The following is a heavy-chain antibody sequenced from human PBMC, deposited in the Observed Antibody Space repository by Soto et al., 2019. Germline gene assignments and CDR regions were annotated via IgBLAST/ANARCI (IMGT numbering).Heavy chain of an antibody. CDR3: ARGGGYDFRRYFDY. J-gene: IGHJ4*02. Sequence: SETLSLTCTVSGGSISSGGYYWSWIRQHPGKGLEWIGYIYYSGSTYYNPSLKSRVTISVDTSKNQFSLKLSSVTAADTAVYYCARGGGYDFRRYFDYWGQGTLVTVSS. CDR2: IYYSGST. D-gene: IGHD5-12*01. CDR1: GGSISSGGYY. V-gene: IGHV4-31*03.